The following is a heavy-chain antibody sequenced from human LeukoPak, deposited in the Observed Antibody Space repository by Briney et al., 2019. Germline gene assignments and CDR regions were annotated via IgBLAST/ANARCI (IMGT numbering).Heavy chain of an antibody. Sequence: SGPALVKPTQTLTLTCSFSGFSLSTSGVGVDWIRQPPGKALEWLAVIYWDDDKRYSPSLKSRLTITQDTSKNQVVLTMTNVDPVDTATYYCAQSKYYYGRSGYDFDSWGQGTLVTVSS. D-gene: IGHD3-22*01. J-gene: IGHJ4*02. CDR1: GFSLSTSGVG. CDR3: AQSKYYYGRSGYDFDS. CDR2: IYWDDDK. V-gene: IGHV2-5*02.